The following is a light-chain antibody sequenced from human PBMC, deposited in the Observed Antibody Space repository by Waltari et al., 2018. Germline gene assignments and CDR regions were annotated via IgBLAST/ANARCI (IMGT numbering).Light chain of an antibody. V-gene: IGLV1-44*01. CDR1: SSNIGSNT. CDR2: GNN. Sequence: QSVLTQPPSASGTPGQRVTISCSGSSSNIGSNTVNWYQQQLPGTTPKLLIYGNNQRPSGLPDRFAVPKSGTSASLVISGLQSEDAADYFCAAWDDSLNGPWVFGEETKVTVL. CDR3: AAWDDSLNGPWV. J-gene: IGLJ3*02.